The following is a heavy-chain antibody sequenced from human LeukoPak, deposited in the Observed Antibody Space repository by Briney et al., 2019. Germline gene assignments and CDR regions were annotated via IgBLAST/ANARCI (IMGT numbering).Heavy chain of an antibody. D-gene: IGHD3-3*01. Sequence: ASVKVSCKASGYTFTSYYMHWVRLAPGQGLEWMGIINPSGGSTSYAQKFQGRVTMTRDTSISTAYMELSSLTSEDTAVYYCARGRENFWSGYYEFDPWGQGTLVIVSS. J-gene: IGHJ5*02. CDR1: GYTFTSYY. CDR2: INPSGGST. CDR3: ARGRENFWSGYYEFDP. V-gene: IGHV1-46*01.